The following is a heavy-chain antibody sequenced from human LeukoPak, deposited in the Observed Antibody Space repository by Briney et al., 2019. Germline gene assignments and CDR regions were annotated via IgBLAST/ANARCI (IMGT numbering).Heavy chain of an antibody. V-gene: IGHV3-15*05. D-gene: IGHD6-13*01. J-gene: IGHJ3*02. Sequence: GGSLRLSCAASGFTFSTYDMHWVRQAPGKGLEWVGRVKSKGDGATTDHAAPVKGRFTVSRDDSKSTLFLQMNSLKIEDTGLYYCTTGPMRSATGAFDIWGRGTMVTVSS. CDR3: TTGPMRSATGAFDI. CDR2: VKSKGDGATT. CDR1: GFTFSTYD.